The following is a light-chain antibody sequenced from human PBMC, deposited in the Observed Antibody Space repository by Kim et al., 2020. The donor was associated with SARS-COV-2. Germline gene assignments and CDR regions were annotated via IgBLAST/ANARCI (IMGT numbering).Light chain of an antibody. CDR3: QKYNSAPYT. Sequence: ASVGNRVTWTGRASQGIRNYFAWYQQNPGKVPNLLIYAASALQSWVPSRFSGSGSGTDLTLTISSLQPEDVATYYCQKYNSAPYTFGQGTKLEI. V-gene: IGKV1-27*01. J-gene: IGKJ2*01. CDR2: AAS. CDR1: QGIRNY.